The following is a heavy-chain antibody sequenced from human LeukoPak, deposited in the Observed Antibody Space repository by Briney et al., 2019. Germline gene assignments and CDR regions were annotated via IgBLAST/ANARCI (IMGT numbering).Heavy chain of an antibody. CDR2: IYYSGST. Sequence: PSETLSLTCTVSGCSISSYYWSWIRQPPGKGLEWIGYIYYSGSTNYNPSLKSRVTISVDTSKNQFSLKLSSVPAADTAVYYCARSSPAMVRGVNDAFDIWGQGTMVTVSS. V-gene: IGHV4-59*01. D-gene: IGHD3-10*01. CDR1: GCSISSYY. J-gene: IGHJ3*02. CDR3: ARSSPAMVRGVNDAFDI.